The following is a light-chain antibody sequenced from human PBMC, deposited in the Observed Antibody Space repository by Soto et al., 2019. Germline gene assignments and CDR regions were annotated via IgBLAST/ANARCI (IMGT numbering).Light chain of an antibody. CDR1: NNDIGGYDY. J-gene: IGLJ2*01. V-gene: IGLV2-14*03. CDR3: SSYTDTSTLVV. CDR2: DVN. Sequence: QSVLTQPASVSGSPGQSITISCTGTNNDIGGYDYVSWYQQHPGKAPKLMIYDVNNWPSGVSSRFSGSKSGNTASLTISGLQAEDEADYYCSSYTDTSTLVVFGGGTKLTVL.